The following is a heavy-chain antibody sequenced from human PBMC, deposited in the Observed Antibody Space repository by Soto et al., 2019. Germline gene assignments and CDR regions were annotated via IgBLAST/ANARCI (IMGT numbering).Heavy chain of an antibody. D-gene: IGHD6-19*01. CDR2: ITSDNNTI. CDR3: ARSVEGHFDY. CDR1: GFPFSIYS. J-gene: IGHJ4*02. Sequence: EVQLVESGGGLVQPGGSLRLTCVASGFPFSIYSMNWVRQAPGKGLEWSSYITSDNNTIKYADSVKGRFTISRDNAKKLVYLQMNSLRDEDTAVYFCARSVEGHFDYWGQGTVVTVSS. V-gene: IGHV3-48*02.